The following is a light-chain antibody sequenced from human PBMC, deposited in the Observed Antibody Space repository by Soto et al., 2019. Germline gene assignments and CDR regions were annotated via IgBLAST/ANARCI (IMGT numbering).Light chain of an antibody. Sequence: DIQMTQSPSSLSASVGDRVTITCRASQTISSSLNWYQQKPGKAPDLLIYAASNLQSGVPSRFSGSGSGSDFTLTISSLQPEDFGTYYSQQGYSSPQMYTFGQGTRLEIK. V-gene: IGKV1-39*01. J-gene: IGKJ2*01. CDR1: QTISSS. CDR2: AAS. CDR3: QQGYSSPQMYT.